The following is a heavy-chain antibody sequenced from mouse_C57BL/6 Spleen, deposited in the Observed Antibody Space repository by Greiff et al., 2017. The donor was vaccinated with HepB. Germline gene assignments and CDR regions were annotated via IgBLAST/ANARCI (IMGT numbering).Heavy chain of an antibody. CDR2: IDPSDSET. J-gene: IGHJ1*03. CDR1: GYTFTSYW. Sequence: VKLQQPGAELVRPGSSVKLSCKASGYTFTSYWMHWVKQRPIQGLEWIGNIDPSDSETHYNQKFKDKATLTVDKSSSTAYMQLSSLTSEDSAVYYCAKGYYGGPHWYFDVWGTGTTVTVSS. V-gene: IGHV1-52*01. D-gene: IGHD1-1*01. CDR3: AKGYYGGPHWYFDV.